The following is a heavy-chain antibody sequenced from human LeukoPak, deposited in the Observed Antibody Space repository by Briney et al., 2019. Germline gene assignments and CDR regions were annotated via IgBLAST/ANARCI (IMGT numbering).Heavy chain of an antibody. D-gene: IGHD6-13*01. V-gene: IGHV2-5*02. CDR2: FYWDDDK. J-gene: IGHJ5*02. CDR3: ALSPDIAAAGIMSWFDP. Sequence: SGPTLVNPTQTLTVTCTFSGFSLSTSGLGVGWIRQTPINGLEWLAVFYWDDDKRYSPSLKSRLTITKDTSKNQVVLTMTNMDPVDTATYYCALSPDIAAAGIMSWFDPWGQGTLVTVSA. CDR1: GFSLSTSGLG.